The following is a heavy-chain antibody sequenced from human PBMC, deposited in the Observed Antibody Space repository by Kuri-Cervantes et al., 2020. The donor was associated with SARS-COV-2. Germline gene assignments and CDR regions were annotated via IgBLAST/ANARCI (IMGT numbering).Heavy chain of an antibody. CDR1: GYTFTSYG. CDR3: ARYYSYSLYYGMDV. D-gene: IGHD5-18*01. CDR2: IIPIFGTA. J-gene: IGHJ6*02. V-gene: IGHV1-69*13. Sequence: SVKVSCKASGYTFTSYGISWVRQAPGQGLEWMGGIIPIFGTANYAQKFQGRVTITADESTSTAYMELSSLRSEDTAVYYCARYYSYSLYYGMDVWGQGTTVTVSS.